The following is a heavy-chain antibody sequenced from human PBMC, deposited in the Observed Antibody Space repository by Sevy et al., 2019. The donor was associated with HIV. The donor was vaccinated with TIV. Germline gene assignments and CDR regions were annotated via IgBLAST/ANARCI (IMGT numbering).Heavy chain of an antibody. CDR1: GFTFSSFP. Sequence: GSLRLSCAASGFTFSSFPMHWVRQAPGKGLEWVAVISYDGSNKYYADSVKGRFTISRDNSKNTLYLQMNSLRAEDTAVYYCAREEYYYDSSGYYTRGDFDYWGQGTLVTVSS. D-gene: IGHD3-22*01. CDR3: AREEYYYDSSGYYTRGDFDY. J-gene: IGHJ4*02. V-gene: IGHV3-30-3*01. CDR2: ISYDGSNK.